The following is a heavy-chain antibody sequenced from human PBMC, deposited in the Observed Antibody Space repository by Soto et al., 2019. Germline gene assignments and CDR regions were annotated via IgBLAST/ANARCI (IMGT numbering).Heavy chain of an antibody. CDR2: ISYDGSNK. CDR3: AREGAKGYCSSTSCHHYGMDV. J-gene: IGHJ6*02. CDR1: GFTFSSYA. Sequence: TGGSLRLSCAASGFTFSSYAMHWVRQAPGKGLEWVAVISYDGSNKYYADSVKGRFTIPRDNSKNTLYLQMNSLRAEDTAVYYCAREGAKGYCSSTSCHHYGMDVWGQGTTVTVSS. V-gene: IGHV3-30-3*01. D-gene: IGHD2-2*01.